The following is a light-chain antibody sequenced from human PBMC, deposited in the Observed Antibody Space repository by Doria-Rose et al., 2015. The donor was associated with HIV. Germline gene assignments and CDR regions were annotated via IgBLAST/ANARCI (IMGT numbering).Light chain of an antibody. CDR2: DGS. V-gene: IGKV3-20*01. Sequence: EIVLTQSPGTLSLSPGERATLSCSASQSFSSTYLAWYQQKPGQAPSLLIYDGSTRATGIPERFSASGSGTDFTLTINRLEPEDFALYYCHQYGTSWTFGQGTKVEI. J-gene: IGKJ1*01. CDR1: QSFSSTY. CDR3: HQYGTSWT.